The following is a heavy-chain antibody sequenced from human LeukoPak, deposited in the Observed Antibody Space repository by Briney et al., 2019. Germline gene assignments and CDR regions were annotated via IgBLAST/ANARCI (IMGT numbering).Heavy chain of an antibody. CDR2: INHSGST. Sequence: PSETLSLTCAVYGGSFGGYYWSWIRQPPGKGLEWIGEINHSGSTNYNPSLKSRVTISVDTSKNQFSLKLSSVTAADTAVYYCARGLLWFGEFWGYFDYWGQGTLVTVSS. CDR1: GGSFGGYY. CDR3: ARGLLWFGEFWGYFDY. J-gene: IGHJ4*02. V-gene: IGHV4-34*01. D-gene: IGHD3-10*01.